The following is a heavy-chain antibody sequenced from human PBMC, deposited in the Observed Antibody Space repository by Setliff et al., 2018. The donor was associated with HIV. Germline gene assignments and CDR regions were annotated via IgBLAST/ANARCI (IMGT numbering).Heavy chain of an antibody. CDR1: GFTFSSYW. CDR3: VKGGMTNAAFNI. Sequence: GGSLRLSCAASGFTFSSYWMSWVRQVPGKGLEWMANIKQDGSEKYYVDSVKGRFTISRDNSKNTLYLQMNSLRLEDTALYYCVKGGMTNAAFNIWGPGTMVTVSS. CDR2: IKQDGSEK. D-gene: IGHD3-16*01. V-gene: IGHV3-7*01. J-gene: IGHJ3*02.